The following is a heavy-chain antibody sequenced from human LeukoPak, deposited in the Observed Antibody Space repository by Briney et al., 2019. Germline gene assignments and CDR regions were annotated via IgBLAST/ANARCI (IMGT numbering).Heavy chain of an antibody. CDR3: ARAGIAAAVWFDP. CDR2: IYYSGST. J-gene: IGHJ5*02. D-gene: IGHD6-13*01. CDR1: GGSNSSGGYY. V-gene: IGHV4-31*03. Sequence: SQTLSLTCTVSGGSNSSGGYYWSWIRQPPGKVLEWIGYIYYSGSTYYSPSLKSRVTISVDTSKNQFSLKLSSVTAADTAVYYCARAGIAAAVWFDPWGQGTLVTVSS.